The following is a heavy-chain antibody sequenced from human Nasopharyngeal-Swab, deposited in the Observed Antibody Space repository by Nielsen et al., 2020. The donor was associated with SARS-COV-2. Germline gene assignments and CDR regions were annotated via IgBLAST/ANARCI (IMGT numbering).Heavy chain of an antibody. CDR1: GFTFSSYD. D-gene: IGHD1-1*01. V-gene: IGHV3-13*01. Sequence: GESLKISCAASGFTFSSYDMHWVRQATGKGLEWASAIGTAGDTYYPGSVKGRFTISRENAKNSLYLQMNSLRAGDTAVNYCAREAFDSTTYYHHLDVWGKGTTVTVSS. CDR2: IGTAGDT. CDR3: AREAFDSTTYYHHLDV. J-gene: IGHJ6*03.